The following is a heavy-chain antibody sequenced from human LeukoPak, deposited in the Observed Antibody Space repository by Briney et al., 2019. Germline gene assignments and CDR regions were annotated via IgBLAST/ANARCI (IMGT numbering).Heavy chain of an antibody. V-gene: IGHV3-15*01. CDR2: IKSETDGGTT. J-gene: IGHJ4*02. CDR3: TTDTGWYFDY. D-gene: IGHD6-19*01. Sequence: GGSLRLSCAASGFTFDVYGMSWVRQAPGKGLEWVGRIKSETDGGTTDYAAPVKGRFTISRDDSKNTLYLQMNSLKTENTAVYYCTTDTGWYFDYWGQGTLVTVSS. CDR1: GFTFDVYG.